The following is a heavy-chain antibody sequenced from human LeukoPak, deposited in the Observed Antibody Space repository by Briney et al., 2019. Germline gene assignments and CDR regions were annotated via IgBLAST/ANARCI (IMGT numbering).Heavy chain of an antibody. CDR3: ARVTGDTSSYRPCNY. D-gene: IGHD3-22*01. V-gene: IGHV3-7*01. Sequence: GGSLRLSCAVSGFTFSSYWMNWVRPAPGKGLEWVANINQDGSEKYYVDSVKGRFTISRDNAKNSLYLQMNSLRAEDTAMYYCARVTGDTSSYRPCNYWGQGTLVTVSS. CDR1: GFTFSSYW. J-gene: IGHJ4*02. CDR2: INQDGSEK.